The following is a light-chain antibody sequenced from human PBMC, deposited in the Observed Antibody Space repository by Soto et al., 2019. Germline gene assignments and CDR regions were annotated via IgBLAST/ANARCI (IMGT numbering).Light chain of an antibody. CDR2: DAS. CDR3: QQTYSAPPWT. V-gene: IGKV1-5*01. CDR1: QNIDKW. J-gene: IGKJ1*01. Sequence: DIQMTQSPSTLSASVGDRVSITCRASQNIDKWLAWYQQKPQKAPKLLIFDASTLESGVPSRFSGSGSGTEFTLTISSLQPEDIATYYCQQTYSAPPWTFGQGTRVEIK.